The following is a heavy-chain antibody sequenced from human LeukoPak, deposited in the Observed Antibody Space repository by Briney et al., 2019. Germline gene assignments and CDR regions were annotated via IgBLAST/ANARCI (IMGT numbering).Heavy chain of an antibody. J-gene: IGHJ4*02. D-gene: IGHD4-17*01. CDR3: ARGSDGDFFDH. CDR1: GYTFTGYY. CDR2: INPNSGVT. Sequence: GASVTVSCKASGYTFTGYYMHWVRQAPGQGLEWMGWINPNSGVTNYAQQFHGRVTMTRDTSISTAYMELSGLGSDDTAMFHCARGSDGDFFDHWGQGTLVTVS. V-gene: IGHV1-2*02.